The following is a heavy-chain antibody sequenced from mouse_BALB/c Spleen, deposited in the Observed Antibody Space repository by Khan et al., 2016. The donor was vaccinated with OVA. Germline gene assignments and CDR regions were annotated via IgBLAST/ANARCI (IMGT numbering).Heavy chain of an antibody. V-gene: IGHV9-2-1*01. Sequence: QIQLGQSGPELKKPGETVKISCKASDYTFTDYSMHWVKQAPGKGLKWMGWINTETGEPTYADDLKGRFAFSLETSASTAYLQINNLKNEDTATYCCARNFLYYYSSSPFAYWGQGTLVTVSA. J-gene: IGHJ3*01. CDR1: DYTFTDYS. D-gene: IGHD1-1*01. CDR2: INTETGEP. CDR3: ARNFLYYYSSSPFAY.